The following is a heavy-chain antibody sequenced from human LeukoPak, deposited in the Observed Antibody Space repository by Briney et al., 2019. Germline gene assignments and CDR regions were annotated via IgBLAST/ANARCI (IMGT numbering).Heavy chain of an antibody. CDR1: GFTFSSYG. V-gene: IGHV3-48*04. Sequence: PGGSLRLSCAASGFTFSSYGMSWVRQAPGKGLAWVSYISSSGSTIYYADSVKGRFTISRDNAKNSLYLQMNSLRAEDTAVYYCARVRDGGAFDYWGQGTLVTV. D-gene: IGHD3-10*01. CDR2: ISSSGSTI. J-gene: IGHJ4*02. CDR3: ARVRDGGAFDY.